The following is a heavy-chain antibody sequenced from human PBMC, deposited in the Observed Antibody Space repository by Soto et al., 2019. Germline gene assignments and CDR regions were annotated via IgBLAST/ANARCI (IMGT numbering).Heavy chain of an antibody. J-gene: IGHJ6*02. CDR2: IIPIFGGA. CDR3: AREKVGIAARPYGMDV. V-gene: IGHV1-69*13. D-gene: IGHD6-6*01. CDR1: GYTFTGYY. Sequence: ASVKVSCKASGYTFTGYYMHWVRQAPGQGLEWMGRIIPIFGGANYAQKFQGRVTMTADESTSTAYMELSSLRSEDTAVYYCAREKVGIAARPYGMDVWGQGTTVTVSS.